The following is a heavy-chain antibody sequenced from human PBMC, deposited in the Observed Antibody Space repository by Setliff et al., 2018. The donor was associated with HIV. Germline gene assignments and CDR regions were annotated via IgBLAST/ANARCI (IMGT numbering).Heavy chain of an antibody. CDR2: INHSGRT. CDR3: ARVSSTYWYSSFRNYYYHMDV. Sequence: SETLSLTCAVYGGSFSDNYWSWIRQSPGKGLAWIGEINHSGRTKYSPSLRSRVSISVDTSKTQFSLKLSSVTAADTAVYYCARVSSTYWYSSFRNYYYHMDVWGKGTTVTVSS. J-gene: IGHJ6*03. D-gene: IGHD2-8*02. V-gene: IGHV4-34*01. CDR1: GGSFSDNY.